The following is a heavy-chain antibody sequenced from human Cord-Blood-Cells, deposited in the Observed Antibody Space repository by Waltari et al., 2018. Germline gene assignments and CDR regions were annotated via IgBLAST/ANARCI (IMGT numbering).Heavy chain of an antibody. J-gene: IGHJ4*02. CDR2: IWYDGSNK. V-gene: IGHV3-33*01. CDR3: ARRMRSGNLFDY. CDR1: GFTFSSYG. D-gene: IGHD3-10*01. Sequence: QVQLVESGGGVVQPGRSLRLSCAASGFTFSSYGMHWVHQAPGKGLEWVAVIWYDGSNKYYADSVKGRFTISRDNSKNTLYLQMNSLRAEDTAVYYCARRMRSGNLFDYWGQGTLVTVSS.